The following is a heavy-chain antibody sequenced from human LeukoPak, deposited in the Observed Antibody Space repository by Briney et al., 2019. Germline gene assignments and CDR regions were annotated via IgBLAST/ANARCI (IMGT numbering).Heavy chain of an antibody. J-gene: IGHJ4*02. CDR1: GFTFSSYG. V-gene: IGHV3-30*03. Sequence: GRSLRLSCAASGFTFSSYGMHWVRQAPGKGLEWVAVISYDGNNKYYADSVKGRFTISRDNSKNTLYLQMNSLRAEDTAVYYCARGRDLDSSGYYYGYYFDYWGQGTLVTVSS. D-gene: IGHD3-22*01. CDR2: ISYDGNNK. CDR3: ARGRDLDSSGYYYGYYFDY.